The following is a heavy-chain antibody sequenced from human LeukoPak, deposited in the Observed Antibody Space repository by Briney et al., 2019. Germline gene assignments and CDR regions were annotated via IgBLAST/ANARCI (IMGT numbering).Heavy chain of an antibody. D-gene: IGHD3-16*01. V-gene: IGHV4-39*07. CDR3: ARGLGGWFDP. CDR1: GGSISSSSYY. Sequence: SETLSLTCTVSGGSISSSSYYWGWIRQPPRKGLEWIGSIYYSGSTYYNPSLKSRVTISVDTSKNQFSLKLSSVTAADTAVYYCARGLGGWFDPWGQGTLVTVSS. CDR2: IYYSGST. J-gene: IGHJ5*02.